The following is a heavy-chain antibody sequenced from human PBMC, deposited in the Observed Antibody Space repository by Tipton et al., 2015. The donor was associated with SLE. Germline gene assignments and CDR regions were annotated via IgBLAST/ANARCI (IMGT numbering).Heavy chain of an antibody. V-gene: IGHV4-30-4*08. CDR1: GGSISSGGYY. D-gene: IGHD4-23*01. Sequence: TLSLTCTVSGGSISSGGYYWSWIRQLPGKGLEWIGYIYYSGNTYYNPSLKSRVTISVDTSKNQFSLKLSSVTAADTAVYYCARVGRPMTTVVTPYYFDYWGQGTLVTVSS. J-gene: IGHJ4*02. CDR2: IYYSGNT. CDR3: ARVGRPMTTVVTPYYFDY.